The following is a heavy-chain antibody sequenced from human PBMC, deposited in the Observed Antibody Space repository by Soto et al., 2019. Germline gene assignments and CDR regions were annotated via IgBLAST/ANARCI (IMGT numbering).Heavy chain of an antibody. CDR1: GFTFSSYG. CDR3: ATPRRYSGYDWRNDAFDI. J-gene: IGHJ3*02. CDR2: ISYDGSNK. D-gene: IGHD5-12*01. V-gene: IGHV3-30*03. Sequence: SLRLSCAASGFTFSSYGMHWVRQAPGKGLEWVAVISYDGSNKYYADSVKGRFTISRDNSKNTLYLQMNSLRAEDTAVYYCATPRRYSGYDWRNDAFDIWGQGT.